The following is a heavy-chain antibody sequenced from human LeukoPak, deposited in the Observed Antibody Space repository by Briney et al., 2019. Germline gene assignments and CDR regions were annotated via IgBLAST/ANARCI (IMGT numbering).Heavy chain of an antibody. D-gene: IGHD4-23*01. V-gene: IGHV4-34*01. CDR1: GGSFSGYY. CDR2: INHSGST. CDR3: ARGRTTVVRKAFDY. Sequence: SETLSLTYAVYGGSFSGYYWSWIRQPPGKGLEWIGEINHSGSTNYNPSLKSRVTISVDTSKNQFSLKLSSVTAADTAVYYCARGRTTVVRKAFDYWGQGTLVTVSS. J-gene: IGHJ4*02.